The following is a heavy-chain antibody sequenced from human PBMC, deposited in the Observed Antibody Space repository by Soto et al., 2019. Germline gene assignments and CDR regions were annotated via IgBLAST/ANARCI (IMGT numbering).Heavy chain of an antibody. CDR1: GFNFDNYG. CDR3: AKDRVGGTFYTPLGF. D-gene: IGHD1-7*01. J-gene: IGHJ4*02. CDR2: ITYDGSNK. Sequence: GGSLRLSCQASGFNFDNYGIHWVRQAPGKGLEWVAVITYDGSNKYYADSVKGRFTISRDNSKNTLSLHLNTLKPEDTAVYHCAKDRVGGTFYTPLGFWGQGTLVTVSS. V-gene: IGHV3-30*18.